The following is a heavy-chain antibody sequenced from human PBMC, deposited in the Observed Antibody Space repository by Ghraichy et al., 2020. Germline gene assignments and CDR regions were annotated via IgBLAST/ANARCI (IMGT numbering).Heavy chain of an antibody. CDR3: AGYYDILTGYSAGGSDP. V-gene: IGHV3-11*01. D-gene: IGHD3-9*01. J-gene: IGHJ5*02. CDR1: GFTFSDYY. Sequence: GGSLRLSCAASGFTFSDYYMSWIRQAPGKGLEWVSYISSSGSTIYYADSVKGRFTISRDNAKNSLYLQMNSLRAEDTAVYYCAGYYDILTGYSAGGSDPWGQGTLVTVSS. CDR2: ISSSGSTI.